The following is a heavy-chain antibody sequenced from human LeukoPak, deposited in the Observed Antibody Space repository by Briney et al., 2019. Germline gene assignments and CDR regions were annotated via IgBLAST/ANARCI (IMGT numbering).Heavy chain of an antibody. CDR1: GGSLSSYY. V-gene: IGHV4-59*01. J-gene: IGHJ4*02. D-gene: IGHD1-7*01. CDR2: IYYSGST. Sequence: SETLSLTRTVSGGSLSSYYWSWIRQPPGKGLEWIGYIYYSGSTNHNPALKSRVTISVDTPKNPFTLKLSSGTAADTAVYYCARGNNWNFYYFDYWGPGTPVTVSS. CDR3: ARGNNWNFYYFDY.